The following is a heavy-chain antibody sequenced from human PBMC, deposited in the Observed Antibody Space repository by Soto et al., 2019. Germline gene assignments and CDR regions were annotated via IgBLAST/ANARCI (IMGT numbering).Heavy chain of an antibody. CDR3: ATSPTTVWLRVGYYFDY. Sequence: PSETLSLTCTVSGGSVSSSSYYWGWVRQPPGKGLEWIGSVYYSGSTYYNPSLESRVTISVDNSKNQFSLKLTSLTAADTAVYYCATSPTTVWLRVGYYFDYWGQGTLVTVSS. CDR1: GGSVSSSSYY. J-gene: IGHJ4*02. CDR2: VYYSGST. D-gene: IGHD5-12*01. V-gene: IGHV4-39*01.